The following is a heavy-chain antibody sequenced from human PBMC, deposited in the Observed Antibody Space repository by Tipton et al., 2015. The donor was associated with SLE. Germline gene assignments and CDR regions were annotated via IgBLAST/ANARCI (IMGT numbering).Heavy chain of an antibody. D-gene: IGHD3-22*01. CDR3: ARDSGYYDSSGHMWSDAFDI. Sequence: LSLTCTVSGGSVSSGSYYWSWIRQPPGKGLEWIGYIYYSGSTNYNPSLKSRVTISVDTSKNQFSLKLSSVTAADTAVYYCARDSGYYDSSGHMWSDAFDIWGQGTMVTVSS. CDR1: GGSVSSGSYY. V-gene: IGHV4-61*01. CDR2: IYYSGST. J-gene: IGHJ3*02.